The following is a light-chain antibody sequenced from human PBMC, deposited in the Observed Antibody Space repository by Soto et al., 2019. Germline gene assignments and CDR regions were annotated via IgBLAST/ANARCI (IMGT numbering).Light chain of an antibody. V-gene: IGKV1-8*01. CDR2: AAS. J-gene: IGKJ2*01. Sequence: AIRMTQSPSSLSASTGDSVTITCRASQGISSYLAWYQQKPGKAPKLLIYAASTLQSGVPSRFSGSGSGTDFTLTISCLQSEDCATYYCQQYYSYPRTFGQGTKVDIK. CDR1: QGISSY. CDR3: QQYYSYPRT.